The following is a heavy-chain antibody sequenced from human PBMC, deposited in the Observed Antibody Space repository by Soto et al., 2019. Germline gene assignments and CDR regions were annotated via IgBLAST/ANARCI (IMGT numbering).Heavy chain of an antibody. Sequence: GESLKISCKGSGYSFTSYWIAWVRQMPGKGLERMGIIYPGDSDTRYSPSFQGQVTISADKSISTAYLQWNSLKASDTAMYYCVRHRSYDSSGYYSYFDYWGQGTLVTVSS. CDR1: GYSFTSYW. V-gene: IGHV5-51*01. CDR2: IYPGDSDT. J-gene: IGHJ4*02. CDR3: VRHRSYDSSGYYSYFDY. D-gene: IGHD3-22*01.